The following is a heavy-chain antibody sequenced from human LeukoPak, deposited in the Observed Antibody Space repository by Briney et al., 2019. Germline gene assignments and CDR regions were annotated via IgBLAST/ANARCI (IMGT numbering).Heavy chain of an antibody. CDR1: GFTFSSYS. D-gene: IGHD1-14*01. J-gene: IGHJ4*02. CDR2: IYSGGST. Sequence: QAGGSLRLSCAASGFTFSSYSMVWVRQAPGKGLEWVSVIYSGGSTYYADSVKGRFTISRDNSKNTLYLQMNSLRAEDTAVYYCARVGGSPRGIIDYWGQGTLVTVSS. CDR3: ARVGGSPRGIIDY. V-gene: IGHV3-66*01.